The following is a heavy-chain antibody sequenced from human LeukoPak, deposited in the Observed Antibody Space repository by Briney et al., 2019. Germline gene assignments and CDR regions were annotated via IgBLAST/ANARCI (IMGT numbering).Heavy chain of an antibody. CDR3: VRVRFLEWLLLTP. D-gene: IGHD3-3*01. CDR2: IYPGNSET. V-gene: IGHV5-51*01. J-gene: IGHJ4*02. CDR1: GYISTSYW. Sequence: GGSLKISCKGSGYISTSYWIAWVRQLPGQGLEWMGSIYPGNSETRYSPSFQGQVTISADKSINTAYLQWSSLKASDTAMYYCVRVRFLEWLLLTPWGQGTLVTVSS.